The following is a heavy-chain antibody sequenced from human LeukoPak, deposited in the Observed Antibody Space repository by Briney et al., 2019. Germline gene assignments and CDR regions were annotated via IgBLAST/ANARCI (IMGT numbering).Heavy chain of an antibody. V-gene: IGHV4-34*01. D-gene: IGHD1-26*01. CDR2: INHSGGT. CDR1: GGSFSDYY. Sequence: SETLSLTCAVYGGSFSDYYWSWIRQPPGKGLEWIGEINHSGGTNYNPSLKSRVTISVDTSKNQFSLKLSSVTAADTAVYYCARVIVGATTRRPDWFDPWGQGTLVTVSS. CDR3: ARVIVGATTRRPDWFDP. J-gene: IGHJ5*02.